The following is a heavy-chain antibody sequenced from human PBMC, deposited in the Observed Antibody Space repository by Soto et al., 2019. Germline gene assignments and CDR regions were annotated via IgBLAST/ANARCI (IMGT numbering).Heavy chain of an antibody. CDR2: ISVSGGGT. Sequence: EAQLWESGGGLVQPGGSLSLSCAASGFTFSSYALSWVRQDPGKGLEWVSSISVSGGGTYYADSVKGRFTISRDNSKNTLYLQMNSLRSEDTAVYYCAKYHGSGSPVWGPGTLVTVSS. CDR1: GFTFSSYA. V-gene: IGHV3-23*01. CDR3: AKYHGSGSPV. J-gene: IGHJ4*02. D-gene: IGHD3-10*01.